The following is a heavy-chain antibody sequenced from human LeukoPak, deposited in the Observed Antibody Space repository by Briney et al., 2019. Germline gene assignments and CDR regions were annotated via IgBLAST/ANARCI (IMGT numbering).Heavy chain of an antibody. CDR2: IYYSGDT. Sequence: SETLSLTCTVSGGSISSSNFYWGWIRQPPGKGLEWVGTIYYSGDTYYNPSLKSRLTISVDTSTNHFSLKLSSVTAADTAVYYCGSGSYYYSVYWGQGTLVTVSS. J-gene: IGHJ4*02. CDR3: GSGSYYYSVY. V-gene: IGHV4-39*02. CDR1: GGSISSSNFY. D-gene: IGHD1-26*01.